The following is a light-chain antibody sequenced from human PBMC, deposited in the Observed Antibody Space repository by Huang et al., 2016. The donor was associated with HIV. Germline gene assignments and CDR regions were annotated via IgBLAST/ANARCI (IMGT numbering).Light chain of an antibody. CDR1: QSISSN. Sequence: EIVMTQSPVTLSVSPGERATLPCRASQSISSNLAWYQQKPGQAPRLLIYGASTRATGIPARFRGSGSGTEFTLTISSLQSEDFALYYCQHYNNWPYTFGQGTKLEIK. J-gene: IGKJ2*01. CDR2: GAS. CDR3: QHYNNWPYT. V-gene: IGKV3-15*01.